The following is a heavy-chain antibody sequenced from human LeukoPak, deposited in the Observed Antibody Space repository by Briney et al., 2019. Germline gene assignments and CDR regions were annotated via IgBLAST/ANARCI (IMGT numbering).Heavy chain of an antibody. CDR1: GFTFSNFG. CDR2: IWYDGSNK. D-gene: IGHD6-19*01. J-gene: IGHJ4*02. CDR3: ARGAQAVSASLDY. Sequence: GGSLRLSCAASGFTFSNFGMHWVRQAPGKGLEWVAMIWYDGSNKYYVDSVKGRFTISRDNSRNTVYLQMNSLRAEDTAVYYCARGAQAVSASLDYWGQGTLVTVSS. V-gene: IGHV3-33*01.